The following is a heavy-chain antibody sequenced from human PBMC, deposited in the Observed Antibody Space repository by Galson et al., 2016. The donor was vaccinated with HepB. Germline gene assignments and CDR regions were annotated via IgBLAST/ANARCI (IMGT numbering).Heavy chain of an antibody. CDR1: GGSVSRSTYY. V-gene: IGHV4-61*01. J-gene: IGHJ4*02. CDR3: ARETSVGATTRFDY. Sequence: SETLSLTCTVSGGSVSRSTYYWSWIRQPPGKGLEWIGYIYNSGSTNRNPSLKSRVTISVDTSKNQFSLRLSSVTAADTAVYYCARETSVGATTRFDYWGQGTLVTVSS. CDR2: IYNSGST. D-gene: IGHD1-26*01.